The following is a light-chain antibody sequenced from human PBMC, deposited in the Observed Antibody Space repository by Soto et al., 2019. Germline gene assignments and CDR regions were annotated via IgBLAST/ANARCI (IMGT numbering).Light chain of an antibody. V-gene: IGKV3-20*01. Sequence: EIVLTQSPGTLSLSPGERATLSRRASQSVSSSYLDWYQQKPGQAPRLLIYGASRRATGIPDRFSGSASGTGFSLMILSVEPEDFAGHYWHLDGGTRLFTLGAVTKVDIK. CDR3: HLDGGTRLFT. J-gene: IGKJ3*01. CDR2: GAS. CDR1: QSVSSSY.